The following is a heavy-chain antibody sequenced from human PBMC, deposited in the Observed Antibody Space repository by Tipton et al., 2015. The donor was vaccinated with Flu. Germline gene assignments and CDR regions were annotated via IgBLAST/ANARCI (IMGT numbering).Heavy chain of an antibody. CDR1: GFTFSSYA. Sequence: GSLRLSCAASGFTFSSYAMSWVRQAPGRGLEWVSGISGSGGNTYYADSVKGRFTISRDNSKNTLYLQMNSLRVEDTAVYYCAKDHAWGLLYWFDPWGQGTLVTVSS. D-gene: IGHD2/OR15-2a*01. CDR3: AKDHAWGLLYWFDP. J-gene: IGHJ5*02. CDR2: ISGSGGNT. V-gene: IGHV3-23*01.